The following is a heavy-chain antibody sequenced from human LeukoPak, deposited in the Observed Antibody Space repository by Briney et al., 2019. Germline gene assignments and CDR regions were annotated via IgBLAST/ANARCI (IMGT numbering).Heavy chain of an antibody. D-gene: IGHD1-26*01. V-gene: IGHV3-33*08. CDR2: IWFDGSNK. CDR3: ARPSGSYWHFDL. CDR1: GFTFSNYG. Sequence: PGGSLRLSCAASGFTFSNYGIHWVRQAPGKGLEWVAVIWFDGSNKYYADSVKGRFTISRDNSKNTLYLQMNSLRAEDTAVYYCARPSGSYWHFDLWGRGTLVTVSS. J-gene: IGHJ2*01.